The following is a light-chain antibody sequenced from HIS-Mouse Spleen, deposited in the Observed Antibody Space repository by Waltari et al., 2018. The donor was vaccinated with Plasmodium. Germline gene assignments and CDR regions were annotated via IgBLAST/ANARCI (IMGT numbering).Light chain of an antibody. CDR3: QQYNSYLLT. V-gene: IGKV1-5*03. CDR2: KAS. Sequence: DIQMTQSPSTLSASVRDRVTITCPARKSISSWLAWYQQKPGKAPKLLIYKASSLESGVPSRFSGSGSGTEFTLTISSLQPDDFATYYCQQYNSYLLTFGGGTKVEIK. CDR1: KSISSW. J-gene: IGKJ4*01.